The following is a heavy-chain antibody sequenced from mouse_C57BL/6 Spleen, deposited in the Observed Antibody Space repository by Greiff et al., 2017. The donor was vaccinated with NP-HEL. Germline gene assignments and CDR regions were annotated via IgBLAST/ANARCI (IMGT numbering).Heavy chain of an antibody. CDR2: INPNYGTT. J-gene: IGHJ4*01. V-gene: IGHV1-39*01. D-gene: IGHD2-1*01. CDR3: ALIYYGNYDYAMDY. CDR1: GYSFTDYN. Sequence: VQLKQSGPELVKPGASVKISCKASGYSFTDYNMNWVKQSNGKSLEWIGVINPNYGTTSYNQKFKGKATLTVDQSSSTAYMQLNSLTSEDSAVYYCALIYYGNYDYAMDYWGQGTSVTVSS.